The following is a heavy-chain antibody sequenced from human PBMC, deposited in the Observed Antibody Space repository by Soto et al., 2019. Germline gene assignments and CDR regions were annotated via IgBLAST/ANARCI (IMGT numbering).Heavy chain of an antibody. V-gene: IGHV3-9*01. Sequence: SLRLSCAASGFTFDDYAMHWVRQPPGRGLEWVSGINWNGATIAYADSVKGRFTISRDNAKNSLYLQMNSLRPEDTALYYCAKDLGPFDVWGQGTMVTVSS. CDR3: AKDLGPFDV. CDR1: GFTFDDYA. J-gene: IGHJ3*01. CDR2: INWNGATI.